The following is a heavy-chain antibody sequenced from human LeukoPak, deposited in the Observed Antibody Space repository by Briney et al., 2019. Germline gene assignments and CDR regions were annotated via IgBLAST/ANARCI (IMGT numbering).Heavy chain of an antibody. D-gene: IGHD3-3*01. CDR1: GYTFTGYY. CDR3: ASAKRGHFGVVKDNWFDP. V-gene: IGHV1-2*02. CDR2: INPNSGGT. Sequence: GASVKVSCKASGYTFTGYYIHWVRQAPGQGLEWMGWINPNSGGTNYAQNFQGRVTMTRDTSISTAYMELSRLTSDDTAVYYCASAKRGHFGVVKDNWFDPWGQGTLVTVSS. J-gene: IGHJ5*02.